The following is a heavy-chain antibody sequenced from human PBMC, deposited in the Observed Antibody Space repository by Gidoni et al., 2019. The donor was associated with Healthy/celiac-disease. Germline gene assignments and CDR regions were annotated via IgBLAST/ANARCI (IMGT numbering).Heavy chain of an antibody. CDR1: GGSISSYY. CDR2: IYYSGST. D-gene: IGHD3-10*01. V-gene: IGHV4-59*01. Sequence: QVQLQESGPGLVKPSETLSLTCTVSGGSISSYYWSWIRQPPGKGLEWIGYIYYSGSTNYNPSLKSRVTISVDTSKNQFSLKLSSVTAADTAVYYCARELTMVQGSPLGYWGQGTLVTVSS. CDR3: ARELTMVQGSPLGY. J-gene: IGHJ4*02.